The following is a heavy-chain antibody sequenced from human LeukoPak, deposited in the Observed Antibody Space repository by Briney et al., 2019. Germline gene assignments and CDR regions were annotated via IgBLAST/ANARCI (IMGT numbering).Heavy chain of an antibody. CDR3: ARRRSGWFDP. CDR2: ISSSGSTI. J-gene: IGHJ5*02. Sequence: GGSLRLSCAASGFTFSSYEMNWVRQAPGKGLEWVSYISSSGSTIYYADSVKGRFTISRDNAKNSLYLQMNCLRAEDTAVYYCARRRSGWFDPWGQRTLVTVSS. V-gene: IGHV3-48*03. D-gene: IGHD1-26*01. CDR1: GFTFSSYE.